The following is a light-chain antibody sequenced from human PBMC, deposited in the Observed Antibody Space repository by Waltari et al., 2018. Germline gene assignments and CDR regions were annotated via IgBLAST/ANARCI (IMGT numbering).Light chain of an antibody. V-gene: IGKV1-6*01. CDR2: ATS. J-gene: IGKJ4*01. CDR3: LQDSTYPLT. CDR1: QGIRND. Sequence: AIQMTQSPSSLSASVGDRVTITCRASQGIRNDLNWYQQKPGKAPKLLIYATSSLQSGVPSRFSGSGSGTDFTLTISSLQPEDCATYYCLQDSTYPLTFGGGTRVEIK.